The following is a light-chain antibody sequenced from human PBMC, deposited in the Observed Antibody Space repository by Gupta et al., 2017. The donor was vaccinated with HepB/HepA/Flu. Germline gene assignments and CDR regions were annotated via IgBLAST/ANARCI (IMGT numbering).Light chain of an antibody. V-gene: IGKV2-28*01. CDR3: MQAIQTPHT. J-gene: IGKJ3*01. Sequence: DIVMTQSALSLPVTPGEPASNSCRSSQSRLHSNGYNYLDWYLQKPGQSPQLLIYLGSNRASGVPDRFSGSGSGTDFTLKISSVEAEDVGVYYCMQAIQTPHTFGPGTKVDIK. CDR2: LGS. CDR1: QSRLHSNGYNY.